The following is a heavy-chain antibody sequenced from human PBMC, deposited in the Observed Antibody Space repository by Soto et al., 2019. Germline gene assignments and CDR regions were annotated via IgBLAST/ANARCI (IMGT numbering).Heavy chain of an antibody. D-gene: IGHD2-8*02. CDR1: GFICTSYD. V-gene: IGHV3-23*01. CDR2: ILVGGST. CDR3: AKATATGGGAFDI. Sequence: EVQMLESGGGLVQPGGSLRLSCAASGFICTSYDMSWVRQAPGKGLEWVSTILVGGSTHYEDSVKGRFTISRDRSKNTVYLRMNSRTAGDTAVYYCAKATATGGGAFDICGQGTMVTVSS. J-gene: IGHJ3*02.